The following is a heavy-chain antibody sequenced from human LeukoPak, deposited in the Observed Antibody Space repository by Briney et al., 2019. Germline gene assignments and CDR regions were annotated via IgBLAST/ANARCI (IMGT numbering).Heavy chain of an antibody. Sequence: SETLSLTCAVSGGSISSSNWWSWVRQPPGKGLEWIGEIYHSGSTNYNPSLKSRVTISVDKSKNQFSLKLSSVTAADTAVYYCARDAPNYYDSSGYYWNGVYDYWGQGTLVTVSS. CDR1: GGSISSSNW. D-gene: IGHD3-22*01. V-gene: IGHV4-4*02. J-gene: IGHJ4*02. CDR2: IYHSGST. CDR3: ARDAPNYYDSSGYYWNGVYDY.